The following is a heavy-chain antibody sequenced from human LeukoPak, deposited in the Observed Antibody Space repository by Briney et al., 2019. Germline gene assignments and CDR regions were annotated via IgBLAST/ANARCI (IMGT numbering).Heavy chain of an antibody. J-gene: IGHJ5*02. V-gene: IGHV1-2*02. Sequence: GASVKVSCKASGYTFTGYYMHWVRQAPGQGLEWMGWINPNGGGTNYAQKFQGRVTMTRDTSISTAYMELSRLRSDDTAVYYCARDKMGGSGSYYNWFDPWGQGTLVTVSS. CDR2: INPNGGGT. CDR1: GYTFTGYY. D-gene: IGHD3-10*01. CDR3: ARDKMGGSGSYYNWFDP.